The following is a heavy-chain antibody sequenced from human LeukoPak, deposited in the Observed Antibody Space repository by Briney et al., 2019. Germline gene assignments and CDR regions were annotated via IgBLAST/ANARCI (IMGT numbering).Heavy chain of an antibody. J-gene: IGHJ4*02. CDR1: GFTVSSDY. D-gene: IGHD1-7*01. V-gene: IGHV3-66*02. CDR3: ARVNYAGGFDY. Sequence: PGGSLRLSCAASGFTVSSDYMSWVRQAPGKGLEWVSIVYSDGTTYYADSVKGRFSVSRDISKNTVSVQMNGLRPEDTAVYYCARVNYAGGFDYWGQGTLVTVSS. CDR2: VYSDGTT.